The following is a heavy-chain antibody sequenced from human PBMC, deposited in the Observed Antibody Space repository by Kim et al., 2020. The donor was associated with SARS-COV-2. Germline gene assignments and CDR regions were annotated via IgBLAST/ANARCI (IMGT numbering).Heavy chain of an antibody. Sequence: SETPSLTCAVSGGSISSGGYSWSWIRQPPGKGLEWIGYIYHSGSTYYNPSLKSRVTISVDRSKNQFSLKLSSVTAADTAVYYCARGREDIVATSYYFDYWGQGTLVTVSS. CDR2: IYHSGST. CDR3: ARGREDIVATSYYFDY. J-gene: IGHJ4*02. D-gene: IGHD5-12*01. CDR1: GGSISSGGYS. V-gene: IGHV4-30-2*01.